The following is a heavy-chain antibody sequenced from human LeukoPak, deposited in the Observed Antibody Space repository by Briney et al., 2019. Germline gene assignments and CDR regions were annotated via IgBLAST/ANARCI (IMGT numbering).Heavy chain of an antibody. J-gene: IGHJ4*02. CDR1: GYTFASHY. Sequence: ASVKVSCKASGYTFASHYMQWVRLAPGQGLEWMGIINPSGGGTRYAQKFQGRVTMTRDTSTSTAYMELRSLRSDDTAVYYCARLWFGELLSTTAYYFDYWGQGTLVTVSS. D-gene: IGHD3-10*01. V-gene: IGHV1-46*01. CDR3: ARLWFGELLSTTAYYFDY. CDR2: INPSGGGT.